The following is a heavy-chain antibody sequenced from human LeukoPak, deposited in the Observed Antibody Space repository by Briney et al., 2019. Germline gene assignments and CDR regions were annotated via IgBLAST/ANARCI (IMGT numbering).Heavy chain of an antibody. J-gene: IGHJ4*02. CDR3: SRDLILTDDGTGGRSAPDS. CDR1: GFTFSSYE. D-gene: IGHD2-8*02. V-gene: IGHV3-48*03. Sequence: GGSLRLSCAASGFTFSSYEMNWVRQAPGKGLEWVSYISSSGRTIYYADSVKGRFTISRDNAKNSLYLQMNSLRAEDTAVYYCSRDLILTDDGTGGRSAPDSWGLGNLVTVSS. CDR2: ISSSGRTI.